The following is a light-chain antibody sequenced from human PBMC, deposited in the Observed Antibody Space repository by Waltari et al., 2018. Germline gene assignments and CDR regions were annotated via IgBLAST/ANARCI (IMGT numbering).Light chain of an antibody. CDR2: DVS. CDR3: SSHRSNSVVV. CDR1: SSDVGGYNF. Sequence: SALTQPASGSGSPGQPITLPLTGTSSDVGGYNFVPWYQQHPGKAPKVMIYDVSNRPSGVSNRFSGSKSGNTASLTISGLQAEDEAEYYCSSHRSNSVVVFGGGTKLTVL. V-gene: IGLV2-14*03. J-gene: IGLJ2*01.